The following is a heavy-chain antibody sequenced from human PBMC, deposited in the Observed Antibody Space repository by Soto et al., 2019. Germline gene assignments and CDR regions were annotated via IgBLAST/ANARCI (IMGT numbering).Heavy chain of an antibody. CDR3: ARGGHGFWSGETYSSAMDV. CDR1: GYDFNIYD. Sequence: QVHLVQSGAEVKKPGASVKVSCTASGYDFNIYDIHWVRQSTGQGLEWMGWMTPKRETPGYAPKFQGRFTMTRDTSRSAVYMALSGLGSQDTAVYSCARGGHGFWSGETYSSAMDVWGQGTTVTVSS. V-gene: IGHV1-8*01. J-gene: IGHJ6*02. CDR2: MTPKRETP. D-gene: IGHD3-3*01.